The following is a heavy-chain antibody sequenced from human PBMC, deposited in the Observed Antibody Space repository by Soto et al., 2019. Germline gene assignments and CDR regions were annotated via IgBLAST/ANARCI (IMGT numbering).Heavy chain of an antibody. D-gene: IGHD5-12*01. CDR1: GGSVSSGSFY. J-gene: IGHJ5*02. CDR2: LYNSWST. CDR3: ARSGYNWFDP. V-gene: IGHV4-61*01. Sequence: QVQLQESGPGLVKPSETLSLTCSVSGGSVSSGSFYWSWIRQPPGKGLEWIGYLYNSWSTNYNPSLKSRVTISVDTSKNQFSLKLSSVTAADTAVYYCARSGYNWFDPWGQGTLVTVSS.